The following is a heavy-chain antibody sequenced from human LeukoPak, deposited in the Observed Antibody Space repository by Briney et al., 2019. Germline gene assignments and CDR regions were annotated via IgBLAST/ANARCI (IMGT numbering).Heavy chain of an antibody. CDR2: ISYDGSNK. V-gene: IGHV3-30-3*01. Sequence: GGSLRLSCAASGFTLSSYAMHWVRQAPGKGLEWVAVISYDGSNKYYADSVKGRFTISRDNSKNTLYLQMNSLRAEDTAVYYCASPERLDYDFWSGYSAYYYYGMDAWGQGTTVTVSS. CDR3: ASPERLDYDFWSGYSAYYYYGMDA. D-gene: IGHD3-3*01. CDR1: GFTLSSYA. J-gene: IGHJ6*02.